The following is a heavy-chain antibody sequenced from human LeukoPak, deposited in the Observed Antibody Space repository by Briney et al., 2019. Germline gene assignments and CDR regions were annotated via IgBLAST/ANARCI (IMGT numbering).Heavy chain of an antibody. Sequence: QAGGSLRLSCAASGFTFSSYAMSWVRQAPGKGLEWVSAISGSGGSTYYADSVKGRFTISRDNSKNTLYLQMNSLRAEDTAVYYCAKYRGGQLLQRPFDYWGQGTLVTVSS. V-gene: IGHV3-23*01. J-gene: IGHJ4*02. CDR2: ISGSGGST. D-gene: IGHD2-15*01. CDR1: GFTFSSYA. CDR3: AKYRGGQLLQRPFDY.